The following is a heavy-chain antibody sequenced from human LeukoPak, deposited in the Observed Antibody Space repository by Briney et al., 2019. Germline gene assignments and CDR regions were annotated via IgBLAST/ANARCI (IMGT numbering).Heavy chain of an antibody. J-gene: IGHJ4*02. CDR3: LSSGVDY. CDR1: GFTFSSYA. V-gene: IGHV3-15*07. CDR2: IKSKNDGGTI. Sequence: GGSLRLSCAASGFTFSSYAMNWVRQAPGKGLEWVGRIKSKNDGGTIDYAAPVKGRFTISRDDSKNTAYLQMNSLKTEDTAVYYCLSSGVDYWGQGTLVTVSS. D-gene: IGHD6-19*01.